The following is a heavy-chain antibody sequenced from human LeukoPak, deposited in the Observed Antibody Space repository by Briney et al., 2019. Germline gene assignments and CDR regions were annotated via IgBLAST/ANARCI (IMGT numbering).Heavy chain of an antibody. CDR1: GFTFSRFW. D-gene: IGHD2/OR15-2a*01. CDR2: IDQSGGRN. V-gene: IGHV3-7*05. J-gene: IGHJ6*02. Sequence: GGSLRLSCAASGFTFSRFWMNWVRQAPGRGLEWVANIDQSGGRNNYVDSVKGRSTISRDNAKNSLFLEMSSLRADDTAVYFCARDVEGGTFDTWGQGTTVTVSS. CDR3: ARDVEGGTFDT.